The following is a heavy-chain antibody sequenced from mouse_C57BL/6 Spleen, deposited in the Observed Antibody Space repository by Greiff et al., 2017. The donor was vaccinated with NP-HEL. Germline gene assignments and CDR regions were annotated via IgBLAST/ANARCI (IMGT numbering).Heavy chain of an antibody. CDR2: IHPNSGST. V-gene: IGHV1-64*01. D-gene: IGHD1-1*01. CDR3: ARKTTVVDY. CDR1: GYTFTSYW. J-gene: IGHJ2*01. Sequence: VQLQQPGAELVKPGASVKLSCKASGYTFTSYWMHWVKQGPGQGLEWIGMIHPNSGSTNYNEKFKSKATLTVDKSSSTAYMQLRSLTSEDSAVYYCARKTTVVDYWGQGTTLTVSS.